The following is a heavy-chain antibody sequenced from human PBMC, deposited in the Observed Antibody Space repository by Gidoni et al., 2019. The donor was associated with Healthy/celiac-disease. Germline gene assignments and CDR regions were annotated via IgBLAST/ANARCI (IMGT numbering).Heavy chain of an antibody. CDR1: GFTFSSYG. D-gene: IGHD3-10*01. V-gene: IGHV3-33*01. J-gene: IGHJ6*02. CDR3: ARDFVRGVIHGMDV. Sequence: QVQLVESGGGVGQPGRSLRLPCAASGFTFSSYGMHWVRQAPGKGLEWVAVIWYDGSNTSYADSVKGRFTISRDNSKNTLYLQMNILRAEDTAVYYCARDFVRGVIHGMDVWGQGTTVTVSS. CDR2: IWYDGSNT.